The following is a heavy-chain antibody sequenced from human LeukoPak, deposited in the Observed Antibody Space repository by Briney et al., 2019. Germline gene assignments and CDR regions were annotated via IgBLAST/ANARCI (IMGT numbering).Heavy chain of an antibody. CDR2: IYYSGST. CDR1: GGSISSGGYY. Sequence: SETLSLTCTVSGGSISSGGYYWSGIRQHPGKGLEWIGYIYYSGSTYYNPSLKSRVTISVDTSKNQFSLKLSSVTAADTAVYYCARAVLVVPAANAFDIWGQGTMATVSS. D-gene: IGHD2-2*01. V-gene: IGHV4-31*03. J-gene: IGHJ3*02. CDR3: ARAVLVVPAANAFDI.